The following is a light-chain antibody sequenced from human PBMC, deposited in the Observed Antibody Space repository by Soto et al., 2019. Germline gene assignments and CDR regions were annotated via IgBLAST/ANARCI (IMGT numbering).Light chain of an antibody. V-gene: IGKV1-39*01. CDR3: QQYNSYPWT. CDR1: QSISSY. J-gene: IGKJ1*01. CDR2: AAS. Sequence: DIPMTQSPSSLSASVGDRVTITCRASQSISSYFNWYQQKPGKAPKLLIYAASSLQSGVPSRFSGSGSGTEFTLTISSLQPDDFATYYCQQYNSYPWTFGQGTKVDIK.